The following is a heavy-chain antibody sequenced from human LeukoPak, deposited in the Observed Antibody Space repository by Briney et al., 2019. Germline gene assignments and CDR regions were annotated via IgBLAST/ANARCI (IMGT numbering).Heavy chain of an antibody. D-gene: IGHD5-18*01. CDR3: ARVTGARRVRAFDI. CDR1: GGSFSGYY. V-gene: IGHV4-34*01. J-gene: IGHJ3*02. CDR2: INHSGST. Sequence: SETLSLTCAVYGGSFSGYYWSWIRQPPGKGLEWIGEINHSGSTNYNPSLKSRVTISVDTSKNQFSLKLSSVTAADTAVYYCARVTGARRVRAFDIWGQGTMVTVSS.